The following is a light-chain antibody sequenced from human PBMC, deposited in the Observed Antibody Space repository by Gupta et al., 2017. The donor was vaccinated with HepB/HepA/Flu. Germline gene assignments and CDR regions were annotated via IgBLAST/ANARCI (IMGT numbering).Light chain of an antibody. CDR1: QSLLHSNGYNY. CDR2: LGS. J-gene: IGKJ3*01. Sequence: DIVMTQSPLSLPVTPGEPASISCRSSQSLLHSNGYNYLDWYLQKPGQSPQLLIYLGSNRASGVPDRFSGSGSGTDCTLKISRVEAENVGVYYCMQALQTVFTFGPGTKVDIK. CDR3: MQALQTVFT. V-gene: IGKV2-28*01.